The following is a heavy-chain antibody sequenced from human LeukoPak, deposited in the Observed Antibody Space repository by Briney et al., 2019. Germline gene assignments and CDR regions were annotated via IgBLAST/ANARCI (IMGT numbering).Heavy chain of an antibody. J-gene: IGHJ6*03. D-gene: IGHD2-2*01. CDR3: ARGRRVIGVPAAAIYYYYYMDV. CDR1: GYTFTSYD. Sequence: ASVKVSCKASGYTFTSYDINWVRQATGQGLEWMGWMNPNSGNTGYAQKFQGRVTMTRNTSISTAYMELSSLRSEDTAVYYCARGRRVIGVPAAAIYYYYYMDVWGKGTTVTISS. V-gene: IGHV1-8*01. CDR2: MNPNSGNT.